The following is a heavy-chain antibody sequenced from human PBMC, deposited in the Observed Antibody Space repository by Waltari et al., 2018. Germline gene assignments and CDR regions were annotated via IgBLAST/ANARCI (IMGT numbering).Heavy chain of an antibody. CDR2: IYTSGST. CDR3: ARSSYYDILTGYVDAFDI. J-gene: IGHJ3*02. Sequence: QVQLQESGPGLVKPSETLSLTCTVPGGSISSYYWNWIRQPAGTGLDWIGRIYTSGSTNYNPSLKSRVTMSVDTSKNQFSLKLSSVTAAYTAVYYCARSSYYDILTGYVDAFDIWGQGTMVTVSS. D-gene: IGHD3-9*01. V-gene: IGHV4-4*07. CDR1: GGSISSYY.